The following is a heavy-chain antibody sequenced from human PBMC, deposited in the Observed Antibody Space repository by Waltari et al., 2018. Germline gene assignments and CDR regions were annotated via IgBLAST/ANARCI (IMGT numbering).Heavy chain of an antibody. CDR1: GFTISNYA. D-gene: IGHD2-2*01. V-gene: IGHV3-30*04. CDR2: ISADGSNK. CDR3: VRDDPRATSLYMDV. Sequence: QVQLVESGGGVVQPGRSLRLSCAASGFTISNYAMHWVRQAPGKGLEWVAVISADGSNKDHADSMKGRLTISRDNSKNTLHLQMNSLRAEDTAVYYCVRDDPRATSLYMDVWGRGTTVTVSS. J-gene: IGHJ6*03.